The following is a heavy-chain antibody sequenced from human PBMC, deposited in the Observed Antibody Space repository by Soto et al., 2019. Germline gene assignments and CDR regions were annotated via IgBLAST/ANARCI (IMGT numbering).Heavy chain of an antibody. CDR2: FDPEDGET. V-gene: IGHV1-24*01. D-gene: IGHD1-26*01. CDR1: GYTLTELS. J-gene: IGHJ4*02. Sequence: ASVKVSCKVSGYTLTELSMHWVRQAPGKGLEWMGGFDPEDGETIYAQKFQGRVTMTEDTSTDTAYMELSSLRSEDMAVYYCATNWSGSYNFDYWGQGTLVTVSS. CDR3: ATNWSGSYNFDY.